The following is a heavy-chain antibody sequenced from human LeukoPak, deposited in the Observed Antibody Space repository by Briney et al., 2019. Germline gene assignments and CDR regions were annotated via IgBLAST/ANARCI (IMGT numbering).Heavy chain of an antibody. D-gene: IGHD6-13*01. Sequence: SETLSLTCTVSSGSISNSYWSWIRQPPGMGLEWIGYISHSGSTNYNPSLESRVTISVKTSKTQFYLGLSSVTAADTAVYYCARDIAAAGTHFDYWGQGTLVTVSS. CDR2: ISHSGST. CDR3: ARDIAAAGTHFDY. J-gene: IGHJ4*02. V-gene: IGHV4-59*01. CDR1: SGSISNSY.